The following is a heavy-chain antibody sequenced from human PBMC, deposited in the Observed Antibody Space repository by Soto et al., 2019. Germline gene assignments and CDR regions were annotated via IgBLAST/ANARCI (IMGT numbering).Heavy chain of an antibody. V-gene: IGHV1-2*04. CDR1: GYTFTGYY. CDR3: ARERGGGYCTNGVCEAFDY. J-gene: IGHJ4*02. D-gene: IGHD2-8*01. Sequence: ASVKVSCKASGYTFTGYYMHWVRQAPGQGLEWMGWINPNSGGTNYAQKFQGWVTMTRDTSISTAYMELSRLRSDDTAVYYCARERGGGYCTNGVCEAFDYWGQGTLVTVSS. CDR2: INPNSGGT.